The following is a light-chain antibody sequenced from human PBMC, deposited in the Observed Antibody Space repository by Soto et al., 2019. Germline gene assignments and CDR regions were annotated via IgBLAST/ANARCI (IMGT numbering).Light chain of an antibody. Sequence: IVMTQSPATLSVSPGERATISCRASQSVSSNLACSQHKPGQAPRRIIYGASTRATGIPAMFSGSGSGTEFTLTLSSLQSEDFAVYYCQQYNNWPPLYTFGQGTKLAIK. CDR1: QSVSSN. V-gene: IGKV3-15*01. J-gene: IGKJ2*01. CDR2: GAS. CDR3: QQYNNWPPLYT.